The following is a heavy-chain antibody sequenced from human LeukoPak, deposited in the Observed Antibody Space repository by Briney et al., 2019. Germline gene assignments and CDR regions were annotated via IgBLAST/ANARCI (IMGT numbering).Heavy chain of an antibody. D-gene: IGHD2-2*01. J-gene: IGHJ6*02. Sequence: RTGGSLRLSCAASGFTFDDYGMSWVRQAPGKGLEWVAVISYDGSNKYYADSVKGRFTISRDNSKNALYLQMNSLRAEDTAVYYCAKDRELVVVPAAPIYYYGMDVWGQGTTVTVSS. V-gene: IGHV3-30*18. CDR1: GFTFDDYG. CDR3: AKDRELVVVPAAPIYYYGMDV. CDR2: ISYDGSNK.